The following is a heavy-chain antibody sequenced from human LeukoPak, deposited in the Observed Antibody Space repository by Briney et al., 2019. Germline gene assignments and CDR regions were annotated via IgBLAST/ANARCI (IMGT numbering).Heavy chain of an antibody. CDR2: IYYSGTT. J-gene: IGHJ3*02. CDR1: GGSISVYY. Sequence: SETLSLTCTVSGGSISVYYWSWIRQPPGRGLEWIGFIYYSGTTNYNPSLKSRLPISLDTSKYQFSLRLSSVTAADTAVYYCARLARNFDAFDIWGQGTVVTVSS. CDR3: ARLARNFDAFDI. D-gene: IGHD2/OR15-2a*01. V-gene: IGHV4-59*01.